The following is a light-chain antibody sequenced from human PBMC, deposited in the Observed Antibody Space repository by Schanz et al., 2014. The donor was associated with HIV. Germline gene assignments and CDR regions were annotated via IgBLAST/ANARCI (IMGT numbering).Light chain of an antibody. J-gene: IGLJ2*01. Sequence: QSVLAQPPSVSGAPGQRVTISCTGSSSNLGADYDVHWYQLLPGTAPKLLIFDNTHRPSGVPDRFTGSKSGSSASLAITGLQAEDEATYYCAAWDDSLNGVVFGGGTKLTVL. CDR3: AAWDDSLNGVV. CDR1: SSNLGADYD. CDR2: DNT. V-gene: IGLV1-40*01.